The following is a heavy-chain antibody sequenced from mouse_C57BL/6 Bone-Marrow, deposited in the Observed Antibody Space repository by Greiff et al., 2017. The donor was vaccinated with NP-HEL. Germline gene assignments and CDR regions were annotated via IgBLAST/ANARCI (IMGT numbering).Heavy chain of an antibody. J-gene: IGHJ3*01. CDR2: IYPGSGNT. CDR3: ARKGRQLTFAY. D-gene: IGHD3-2*02. Sequence: VQLQQSGAELVRPGASVKLSCKASGYTFTDYYINWVKQRPGQGLEWIARIYPGSGNTYYNEKFKGKATLTAEKSSSTAYMQLSSLTSEDSAVYFCARKGRQLTFAYWGQGTLVTVSA. V-gene: IGHV1-76*01. CDR1: GYTFTDYY.